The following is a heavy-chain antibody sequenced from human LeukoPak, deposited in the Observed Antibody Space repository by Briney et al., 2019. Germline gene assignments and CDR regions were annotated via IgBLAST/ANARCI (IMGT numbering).Heavy chain of an antibody. Sequence: GASVKVSCKASGGTFSSYAISWVRQAPGQGLEWMGGIIPIFGTANYAQKFQGRVTITADKSTSTAYMELSSLRSEDTAVYYCTRDEHSSSWYATQIDYWGQGTLVTVSS. V-gene: IGHV1-69*06. CDR3: TRDEHSSSWYATQIDY. CDR1: GGTFSSYA. J-gene: IGHJ4*02. D-gene: IGHD6-13*01. CDR2: IIPIFGTA.